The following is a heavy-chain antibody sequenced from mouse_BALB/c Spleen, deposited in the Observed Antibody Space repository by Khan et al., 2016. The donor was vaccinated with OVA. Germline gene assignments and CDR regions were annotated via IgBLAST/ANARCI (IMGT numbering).Heavy chain of an antibody. CDR1: GFTFSTYG. V-gene: IGHV5-6*02. Sequence: EVKLEESGGDLVEPGGSLKLSCAASGFTFSTYGMSWVRQTPDKRLEWVATISTGGHYTYYPDRVRGRFTIPRDNAKNTLYLQMTSLKSEDTAIFYCARLAYYYDSEGFAYWGQGTLVTVSA. D-gene: IGHD1-1*01. CDR2: ISTGGHYT. CDR3: ARLAYYYDSEGFAY. J-gene: IGHJ3*01.